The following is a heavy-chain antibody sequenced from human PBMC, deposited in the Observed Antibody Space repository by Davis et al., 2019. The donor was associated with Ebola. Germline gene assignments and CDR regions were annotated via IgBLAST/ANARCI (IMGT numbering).Heavy chain of an antibody. CDR1: GFTVSSNY. CDR2: IYSGGST. Sequence: GGSLRLSCAASGFTVSSNYMSWVRQAPGKGLEWVSVIYSGGSTYYADSVKGRFTISRHNSKNTLYLQMNSLRAEDTAVYYCARSWWIAAAGTAWFDPWGQGTLVTVSS. J-gene: IGHJ5*02. V-gene: IGHV3-53*04. D-gene: IGHD6-13*01. CDR3: ARSWWIAAAGTAWFDP.